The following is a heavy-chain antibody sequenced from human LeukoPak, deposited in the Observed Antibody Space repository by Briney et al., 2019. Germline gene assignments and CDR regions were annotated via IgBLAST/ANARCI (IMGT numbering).Heavy chain of an antibody. J-gene: IGHJ3*02. D-gene: IGHD3-10*01. CDR2: ISSSSSYI. CDR3: ARAGSGTDAFDI. Sequence: NPGGSLRLSCAASGFTFDDYAMHWVRQAPGKGLEWVSSISSSSSYIYYADSVKGRFTISRDNAKNSLYLQMNSLRAEDTAVYYCARAGSGTDAFDIWGQGTMVTVSS. V-gene: IGHV3-21*01. CDR1: GFTFDDYA.